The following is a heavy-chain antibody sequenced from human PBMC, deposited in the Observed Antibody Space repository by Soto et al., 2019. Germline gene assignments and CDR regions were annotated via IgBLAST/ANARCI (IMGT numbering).Heavy chain of an antibody. J-gene: IGHJ3*02. Sequence: GGSLRLSCAASGFTFSNAWMSWVRQAPGKGLEWVGRIKSKTDGGTTDYAAPVKGRFTISRDDSKNTLYLQMNSLKTEDTAVYYCTTLEHIVVVIATPGDAFDIWGQGTMVTVSS. CDR2: IKSKTDGGTT. CDR3: TTLEHIVVVIATPGDAFDI. V-gene: IGHV3-15*01. CDR1: GFTFSNAW. D-gene: IGHD2-21*01.